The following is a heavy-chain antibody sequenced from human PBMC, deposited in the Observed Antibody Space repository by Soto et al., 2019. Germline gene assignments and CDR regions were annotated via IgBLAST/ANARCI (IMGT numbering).Heavy chain of an antibody. Sequence: GESLKIYCKGSGYSSTSYWIGWVRPMPGKGLEWMGIIYPGDSDTRYSPSFQGQVTISADKSISTAYLQWSSLKASDTAMYYCARQWKDQLLPYYYHGMDVWGQGTTVTVSS. V-gene: IGHV5-51*01. CDR1: GYSSTSYW. CDR2: IYPGDSDT. J-gene: IGHJ6*02. D-gene: IGHD2-2*01. CDR3: ARQWKDQLLPYYYHGMDV.